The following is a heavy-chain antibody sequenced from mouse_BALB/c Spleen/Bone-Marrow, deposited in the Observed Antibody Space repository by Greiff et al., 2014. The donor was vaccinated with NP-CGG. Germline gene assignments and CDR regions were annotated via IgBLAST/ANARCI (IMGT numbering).Heavy chain of an antibody. CDR1: GFNIKDTY. J-gene: IGHJ3*01. V-gene: IGHV14-3*02. Sequence: VQLKESGAELVKPGASVKLSCTASGFNIKDTYMHWVKQRPEQGLEWIGRIDPANGNTKYDPKFQGKATITAVTSSNTAYLQLSSLTSEDTAVYYCARNYGYGKSFAYWGQGTLVTVSA. CDR3: ARNYGYGKSFAY. CDR2: IDPANGNT. D-gene: IGHD2-2*01.